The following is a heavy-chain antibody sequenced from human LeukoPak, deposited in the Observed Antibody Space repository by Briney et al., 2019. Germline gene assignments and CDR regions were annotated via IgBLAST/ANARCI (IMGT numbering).Heavy chain of an antibody. CDR3: AKDWYRVAAKIFDY. CDR1: GFTVSSNY. J-gene: IGHJ4*02. V-gene: IGHV3-53*01. Sequence: GGSLRLSCAASGFTVSSNYMSWVRQAPGKGLEWVSVIYSGGSTYYADSVKGRFTISRDNSKNTLYLQMNSLRAEDTAVYYCAKDWYRVAAKIFDYWGQGTLVTVSS. CDR2: IYSGGST. D-gene: IGHD2-15*01.